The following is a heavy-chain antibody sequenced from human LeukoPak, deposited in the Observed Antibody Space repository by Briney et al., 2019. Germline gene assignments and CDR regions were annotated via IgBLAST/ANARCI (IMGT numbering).Heavy chain of an antibody. Sequence: SETLSLTCTVSGGSISSYYWSWIRQPPGKGLEWIGYIYYSGSTNYNPSLKSRVTISADTSKNQFSLKLSSVTAADTAVYYCARVVETAMVLHYYYMDVWGKGTTVTISS. J-gene: IGHJ6*03. D-gene: IGHD5-18*01. CDR3: ARVVETAMVLHYYYMDV. CDR2: IYYSGST. CDR1: GGSISSYY. V-gene: IGHV4-59*01.